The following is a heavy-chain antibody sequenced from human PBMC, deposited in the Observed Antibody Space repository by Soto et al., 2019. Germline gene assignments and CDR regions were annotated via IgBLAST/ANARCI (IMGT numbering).Heavy chain of an antibody. CDR1: GFTFRDYY. CDR3: VSDAGSV. J-gene: IGHJ6*02. V-gene: IGHV3-72*01. Sequence: EVQLVESGGGLVQPGGSLRLSCAASGFTFRDYYMDWVRQAPGKGLEWVGRIRHKVRSYTTEYAASVKGRFTIPRDDSKNSLYLQTNSLKTDDTAVYYCVSDAGSVWGQGTTVTVSS. CDR2: IRHKVRSYTT.